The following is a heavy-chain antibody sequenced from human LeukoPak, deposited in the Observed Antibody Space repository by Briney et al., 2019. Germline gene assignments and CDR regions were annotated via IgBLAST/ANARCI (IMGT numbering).Heavy chain of an antibody. CDR2: ISSSGSTI. CDR3: ARDLGIRYYDILTGYPRPDAFDI. D-gene: IGHD3-9*01. CDR1: GFTFSSYE. Sequence: GGSLRLSCAASGFTFSSYERNWVRQAPGKGLEWVSYISSSGSTIYYADSVKGRFTISRDNANNSLYLQMNSLRAEDTAVYYCARDLGIRYYDILTGYPRPDAFDIWGQGIMVTVS. V-gene: IGHV3-48*03. J-gene: IGHJ3*02.